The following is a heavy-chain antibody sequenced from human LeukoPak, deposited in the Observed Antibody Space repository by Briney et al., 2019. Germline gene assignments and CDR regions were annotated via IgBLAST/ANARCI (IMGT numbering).Heavy chain of an antibody. J-gene: IGHJ4*02. CDR2: INPSGGST. V-gene: IGHV1-46*01. CDR3: ARGLKGLDY. Sequence: ASVKVSCKASGYTFTSYYMHWVRQAPGQGLEWMGIINPSGGSTSYAQKFQGRVTITRNTSISTAYMELSNLRSEDTAVYYCARGLKGLDYWGQGTLVTVSS. CDR1: GYTFTSYY.